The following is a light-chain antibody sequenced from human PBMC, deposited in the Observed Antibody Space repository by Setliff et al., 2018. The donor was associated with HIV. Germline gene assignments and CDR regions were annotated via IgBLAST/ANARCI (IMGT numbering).Light chain of an antibody. CDR2: RNT. CDR3: AAWDESLFL. V-gene: IGLV1-44*01. Sequence: ALTQPPSASGTPGQRVTISCSGSSSNIGKNAVCWFQQFPGRAPKLLIYRNTERPSGVSDRFSDSKSGTSASLAISGLQSEDEADYFCAAWDESLFLFGGGTKVTVL. CDR1: SSNIGKNA. J-gene: IGLJ3*02.